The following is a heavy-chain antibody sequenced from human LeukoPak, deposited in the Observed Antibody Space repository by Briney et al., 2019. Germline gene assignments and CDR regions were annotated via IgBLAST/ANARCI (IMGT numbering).Heavy chain of an antibody. CDR1: GGSISSSSYY. Sequence: SETLSLTCTVSGGSISSSSYYWGWIRQPPGKGLEWIGGIYYSGSTYYNPSLKSRVTISVDTSKNQFSLKLSSVTAADTAVYYCARDFTGYSYGYVWFDPWGQGTLVTVSS. CDR3: ARDFTGYSYGYVWFDP. D-gene: IGHD5-18*01. J-gene: IGHJ5*02. V-gene: IGHV4-39*07. CDR2: IYYSGST.